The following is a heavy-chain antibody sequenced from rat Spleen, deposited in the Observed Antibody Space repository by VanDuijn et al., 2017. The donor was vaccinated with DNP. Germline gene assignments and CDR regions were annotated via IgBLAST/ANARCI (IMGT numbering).Heavy chain of an antibody. J-gene: IGHJ3*01. Sequence: VQLKESGPGLVQPSQSLSLTCSVTGYSITSNYWGWIRKFPGNKLEWMGYINSAGSTTYNPSLKSRISITRDTSKNQFFLQLNSVTTEDTATYYCATGTLAYWGQGTLVTVSS. CDR1: GYSITSNY. V-gene: IGHV3-1*01. CDR3: ATGTLAY. CDR2: INSAGST.